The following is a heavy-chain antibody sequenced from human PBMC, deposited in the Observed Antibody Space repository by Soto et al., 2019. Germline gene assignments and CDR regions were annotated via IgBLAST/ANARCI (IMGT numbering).Heavy chain of an antibody. Sequence: GGSLRLSCAASGFTFNSYGMHWVRQGPGNGLEWVAFISYDSTKTYYADSVKGRFTISRDNSNSALYVQMNSLTGEDTAVYYCARTRSPWSDFRYYSLDVWGEGTTVTVSS. V-gene: IGHV3-30*03. D-gene: IGHD1-26*01. CDR3: ARTRSPWSDFRYYSLDV. J-gene: IGHJ6*04. CDR2: ISYDSTKT. CDR1: GFTFNSYG.